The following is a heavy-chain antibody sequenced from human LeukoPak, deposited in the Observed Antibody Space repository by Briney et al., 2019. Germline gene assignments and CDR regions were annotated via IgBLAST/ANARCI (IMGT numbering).Heavy chain of an antibody. D-gene: IGHD6-13*01. CDR1: GFTVSSNY. V-gene: IGHV3-53*04. Sequence: GGSLRLSCAASGFTVSSNYMSWVRQAPGKGLEWVSVIYSGGSTYYADSVKGRFTISRHNSKNTLYLQMNSLRAEDTAVYYCARGVYIVAAQYGYWGQGTLVTVSS. J-gene: IGHJ4*02. CDR3: ARGVYIVAAQYGY. CDR2: IYSGGST.